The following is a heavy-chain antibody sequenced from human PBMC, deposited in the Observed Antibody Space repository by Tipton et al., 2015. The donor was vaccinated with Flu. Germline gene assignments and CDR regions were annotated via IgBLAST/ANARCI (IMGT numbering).Heavy chain of an antibody. CDR3: AKGYDYGDYEGYFDL. J-gene: IGHJ2*01. Sequence: TLSLTCTVSGGSISSSSYYWGWIRQPPGKGLEWIGSIYYSGSTNYNPSLKSRVTISRDDSKNSLYLQMNSLRTEDTALYYCAKGYDYGDYEGYFDLWGRGTLVTVSS. D-gene: IGHD4-17*01. V-gene: IGHV4-39*02. CDR1: GGSISSSSYY. CDR2: IYYSGST.